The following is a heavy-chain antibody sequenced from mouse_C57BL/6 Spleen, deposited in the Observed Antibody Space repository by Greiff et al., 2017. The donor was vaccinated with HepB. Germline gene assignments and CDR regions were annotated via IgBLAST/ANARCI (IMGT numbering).Heavy chain of an antibody. CDR1: GYTFTSYW. J-gene: IGHJ4*01. V-gene: IGHV1-64*01. CDR2: IHPNSGST. D-gene: IGHD1-1*01. CDR3: ARDYYGSSGAMDY. Sequence: VKLQQPGAELVKPGASVKLSCKASGYTFTSYWMHWVKQRPGQGLEWIGMIHPNSGSTNYNEKFKSKATLTVDKSSSTAYMQLSSLTSEDSAVYYCARDYYGSSGAMDYWGQGTSVTVSS.